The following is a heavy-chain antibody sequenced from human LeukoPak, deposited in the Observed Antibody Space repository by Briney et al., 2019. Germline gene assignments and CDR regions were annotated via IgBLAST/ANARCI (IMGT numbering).Heavy chain of an antibody. J-gene: IGHJ4*02. D-gene: IGHD3-22*01. V-gene: IGHV3-30*18. CDR1: GFTFSSYG. CDR2: ISYDGSNK. CDR3: AKAGDSSGYYYYFAY. Sequence: PGGSLRLSCAASGFTFSSYGMHWVRQAPGKGLEWVAVISYDGSNKYYADSVKGRITISRDNSKNTLYLQMNSLRAEDTAVYYCAKAGDSSGYYYYFAYWGQGTLVTVSS.